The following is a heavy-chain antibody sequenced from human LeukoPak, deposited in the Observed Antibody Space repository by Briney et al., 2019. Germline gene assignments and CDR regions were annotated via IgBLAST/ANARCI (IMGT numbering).Heavy chain of an antibody. CDR1: GASISRNTYY. J-gene: IGHJ3*02. CDR3: ARANYYDSSGYYYNAFDI. V-gene: IGHV4-39*02. Sequence: SETLSLTCSVSGASISRNTYYWGWIRQSPGKGLEWVGTFYYTGSTYYNPSLKSRITISVDTSKNHFSLKLSSVTAADTAVYYCARANYYDSSGYYYNAFDIWGQGTMVTVSS. CDR2: FYYTGST. D-gene: IGHD3-22*01.